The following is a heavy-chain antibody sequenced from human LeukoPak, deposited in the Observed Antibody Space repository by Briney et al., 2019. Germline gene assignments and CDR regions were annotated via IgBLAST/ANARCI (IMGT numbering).Heavy chain of an antibody. J-gene: IGHJ6*04. CDR3: ARDPGYESWSPFWGGMDV. CDR1: GFTFSSSW. CDR2: ITRDGSST. Sequence: GGSLRLSCAASGFTFSSSWMHWVRQAPGKGLVWVSRITRDGSSTTYADSVKGRFTTSRDNAKNTLYLQMDSLRDDDTAVYYCARDPGYESWSPFWGGMDVWGNGTTVIVSS. V-gene: IGHV3-74*01. D-gene: IGHD3-16*01.